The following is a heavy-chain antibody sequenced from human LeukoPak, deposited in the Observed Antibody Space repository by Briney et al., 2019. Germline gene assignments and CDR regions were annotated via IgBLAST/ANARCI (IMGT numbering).Heavy chain of an antibody. D-gene: IGHD6-13*01. V-gene: IGHV1-69*10. CDR3: ARDARGAAAADDAFDL. CDR2: IIPILGTA. CDR1: GGTFSSYA. J-gene: IGHJ3*01. Sequence: GASVKVSCKASGGTFSSYAISWVRQAPGQGLEWMGGIIPILGTANYAQKFQGRVTMTRDTSLSTAYMELSSLRSEDTAMYYCARDARGAAAADDAFDLWGQGTVVTVSS.